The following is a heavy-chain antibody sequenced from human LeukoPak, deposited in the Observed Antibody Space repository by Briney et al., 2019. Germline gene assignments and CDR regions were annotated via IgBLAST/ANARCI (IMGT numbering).Heavy chain of an antibody. Sequence: PGGSLRLSCAASGFTFSSYAMTWVRQAPGKGREWFSCISGSGCCTFYADSVKGRFTISRDNYKNTLYLQMSSLRAEDTAVYYCAKDHLEYYYGSGSYSSYWGQGTLVTVSS. D-gene: IGHD3-10*01. CDR1: GFTFSSYA. J-gene: IGHJ4*02. CDR2: ISGSGCCT. CDR3: AKDHLEYYYGSGSYSSY. V-gene: IGHV3-23*01.